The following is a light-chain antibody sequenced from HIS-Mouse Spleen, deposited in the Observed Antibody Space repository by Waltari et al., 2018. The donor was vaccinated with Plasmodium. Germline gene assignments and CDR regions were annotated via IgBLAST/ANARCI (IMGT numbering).Light chain of an antibody. J-gene: IGLJ3*02. Sequence: SYELTQPPSVSVSPGQTASITCSGDKLGDKYACWYQQKPGQSPVLVIYQDSKRPSGIPGRVSGSNSGNTATLTISGTQAMDEADYYCQAWDSSTWVFGGGTKLTVL. CDR3: QAWDSSTWV. CDR2: QDS. CDR1: KLGDKY. V-gene: IGLV3-1*01.